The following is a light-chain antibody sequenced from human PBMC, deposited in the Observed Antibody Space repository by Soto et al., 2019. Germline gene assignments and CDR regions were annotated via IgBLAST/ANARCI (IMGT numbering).Light chain of an antibody. V-gene: IGKV1-5*01. J-gene: IGKJ2*01. CDR1: QNISVW. CDR3: QPYDSSSQP. Sequence: DIQMTQSPSTLSASVGDGVTITCRASQNISVWLAWYQQRPGKAPKLLIYDASSLETGVPSRLSGSGSETEFTLTIRRLKTDDFATYSCQPYDSSSQPFGQGKKLEIK. CDR2: DAS.